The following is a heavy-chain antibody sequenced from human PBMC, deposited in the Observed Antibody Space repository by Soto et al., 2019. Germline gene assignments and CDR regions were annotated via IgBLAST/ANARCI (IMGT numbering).Heavy chain of an antibody. CDR2: ISAYNGNT. Sequence: ASVKVSCKASGYTFTSYGISWVRQAPGQGLEWMGWISAYNGNTNYAQKLQGRVTMTTDTSTSTAYMELRSLRSDDTAVYYCARTRPLFSWQQLFTRWFDPWGQGTLGTVFS. D-gene: IGHD6-13*01. V-gene: IGHV1-18*01. CDR3: ARTRPLFSWQQLFTRWFDP. CDR1: GYTFTSYG. J-gene: IGHJ5*02.